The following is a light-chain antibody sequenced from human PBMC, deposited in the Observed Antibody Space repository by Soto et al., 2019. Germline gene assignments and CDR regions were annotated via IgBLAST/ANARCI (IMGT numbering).Light chain of an antibody. CDR2: HAS. J-gene: IGKJ4*01. CDR3: QQRYSWPLT. V-gene: IGKV3-11*01. Sequence: EIVLTQSPATLSLSPGERATLSCRASQSVGSYLGWYQQKRGQAPRLLIYHASNRATGIPARFSGSGSATDFTLPISSLVPEDFEVYYCQQRYSWPLTFGGGTKVDIK. CDR1: QSVGSY.